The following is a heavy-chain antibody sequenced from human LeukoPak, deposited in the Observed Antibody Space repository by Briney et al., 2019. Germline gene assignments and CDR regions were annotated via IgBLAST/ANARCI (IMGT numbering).Heavy chain of an antibody. CDR1: GGSISSYY. Sequence: TSETLSLTCTVSGGSISSYYWSWIRQPPGKGLEWIGYIYYSGSTNYNPSLKSRVTISVDTSKNQFSLKLSSVTAADTAVYYCARGRSYRDGYRLFDYWGQGTLATVSS. D-gene: IGHD2-15*01. J-gene: IGHJ4*02. CDR2: IYYSGST. V-gene: IGHV4-59*08. CDR3: ARGRSYRDGYRLFDY.